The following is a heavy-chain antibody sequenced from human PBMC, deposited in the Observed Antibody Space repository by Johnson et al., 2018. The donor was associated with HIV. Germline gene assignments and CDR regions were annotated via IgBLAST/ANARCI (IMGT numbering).Heavy chain of an antibody. CDR2: IDSGGST. CDR1: GFTVSSNY. V-gene: IGHV3-66*01. Sequence: VQLVESGGGLVQPGGSLRLSCAASGFTVSSNYMSWVRQAPGKGLEWVSVIDSGGSTDYADAVQGRCTISRDNSKNTLYLQRNSLRAEDTAVYYCARGGSSSWYGSKYYAFDIWGQGTMVTVSS. CDR3: ARGGSSSWYGSKYYAFDI. J-gene: IGHJ3*02. D-gene: IGHD6-13*01.